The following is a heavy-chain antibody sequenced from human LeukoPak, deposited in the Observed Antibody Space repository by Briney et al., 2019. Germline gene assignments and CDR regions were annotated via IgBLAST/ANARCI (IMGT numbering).Heavy chain of an antibody. CDR3: ARDFKADYGNFDY. CDR2: IIPIFGTA. J-gene: IGHJ4*02. Sequence: ASVKVSCKASGGTFSSYAISWVRQAPGQGLEWMGGIIPIFGTANYAQKFQGRVTITADESTSTAYMELSSLRSEDTAVYYCARDFKADYGNFDYWGQGTLVTVSS. V-gene: IGHV1-69*13. CDR1: GGTFSSYA. D-gene: IGHD4-17*01.